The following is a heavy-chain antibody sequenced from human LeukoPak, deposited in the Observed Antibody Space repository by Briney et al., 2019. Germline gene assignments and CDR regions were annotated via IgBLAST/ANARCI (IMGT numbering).Heavy chain of an antibody. V-gene: IGHV1-2*02. CDR2: INPNSGGT. Sequence: ASVKVSCKASGYTFTGYYMHWVRQAPGQGLEWMGWINPNSGGTNYAQKFQGRVTMTGDTSISTAYMELSRLRSDDTAVYYCASDIHEEYYFDYWGQGTLVTVSS. CDR1: GYTFTGYY. CDR3: ASDIHEEYYFDY. J-gene: IGHJ4*02.